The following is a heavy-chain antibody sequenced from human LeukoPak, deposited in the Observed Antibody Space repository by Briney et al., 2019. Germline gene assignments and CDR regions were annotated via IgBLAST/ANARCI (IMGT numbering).Heavy chain of an antibody. Sequence: ASVKVSCKASGGTFSSYAIGWVRQAPGQGLEWMGGIIPIFGTANYAQKFQGRVTITADESTSTAYMELSSLRSEDTAVYYCARGNRHYYYYYYMDVWGKGTTVTVS. D-gene: IGHD1-14*01. J-gene: IGHJ6*03. CDR3: ARGNRHYYYYYYMDV. V-gene: IGHV1-69*01. CDR2: IIPIFGTA. CDR1: GGTFSSYA.